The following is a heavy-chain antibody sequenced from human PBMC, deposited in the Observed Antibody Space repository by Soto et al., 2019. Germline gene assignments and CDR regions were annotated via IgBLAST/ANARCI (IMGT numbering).Heavy chain of an antibody. Sequence: QVPLVESGGGVVQSGRSLRLSCAASGFTFSTSGMHWIRQAPGKWLEWVAMLSHDGGATYYVDSVKGRFTISRDTDKNTLHLQMDSLRPEATATYYCAKDWCSSGCYNWFDPWGQGTMVTVSS. V-gene: IGHV3-30*18. D-gene: IGHD6-25*01. CDR1: GFTFSTSG. CDR3: AKDWCSSGCYNWFDP. J-gene: IGHJ5*02. CDR2: LSHDGGAT.